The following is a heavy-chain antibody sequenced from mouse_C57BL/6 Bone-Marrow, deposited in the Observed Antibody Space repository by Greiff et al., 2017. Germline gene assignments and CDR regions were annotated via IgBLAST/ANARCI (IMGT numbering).Heavy chain of an antibody. J-gene: IGHJ3*01. V-gene: IGHV14-4*01. CDR3: TVDYYGSSWEFAY. CDR1: GFNIKDDY. D-gene: IGHD1-1*01. CDR2: IDPENGDT. Sequence: VQLQQSGAELVRPGASVKLSCTASGFNIKDDYMHWVKQRPEQGLEWIGWIDPENGDTEYASKFQGKATLTAYTSSNTASLQLSSLTSADTAVFSCTVDYYGSSWEFAYWGQGTLVTVSA.